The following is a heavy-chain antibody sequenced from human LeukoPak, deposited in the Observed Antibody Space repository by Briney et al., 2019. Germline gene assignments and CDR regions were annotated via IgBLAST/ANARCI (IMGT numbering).Heavy chain of an antibody. D-gene: IGHD2-2*01. CDR3: ARKVLVPAATGADAFDV. Sequence: GGSLRLSCAASGFTFSSYDMHWVRQVPGKGLEWVAVMYYDGRNRYYADSVKGRFTISRDNSKNTLYLQINSLRAEDTAVFYCARKVLVPAATGADAFDVWGRGTMVIVSS. CDR2: MYYDGRNR. J-gene: IGHJ3*01. CDR1: GFTFSSYD. V-gene: IGHV3-33*01.